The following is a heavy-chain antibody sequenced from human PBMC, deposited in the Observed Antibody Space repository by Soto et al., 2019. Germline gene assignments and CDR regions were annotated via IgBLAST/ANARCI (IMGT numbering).Heavy chain of an antibody. Sequence: ASVKVSGKASGYTFTSYYMHWVRQAPGQGLEWMGIINPSGGSTSYAQKFQGRVTMTRDTSTSTVYMELSSLRSEDTAVYYCASHYYGSGSYYNAFDIWGQGTMVTVSS. J-gene: IGHJ3*02. CDR3: ASHYYGSGSYYNAFDI. CDR2: INPSGGST. V-gene: IGHV1-46*01. D-gene: IGHD3-10*01. CDR1: GYTFTSYY.